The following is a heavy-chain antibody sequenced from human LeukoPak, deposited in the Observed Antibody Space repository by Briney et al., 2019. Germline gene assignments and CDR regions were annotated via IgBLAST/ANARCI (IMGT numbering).Heavy chain of an antibody. D-gene: IGHD6-13*01. CDR2: IYYSGST. V-gene: IGHV4-59*01. CDR3: ARAAAGTGTIYYYMDV. CDR1: GGSISSYY. Sequence: PSETLSLTCTVSGGSISSYYWSWIRQPPGKGLEWIGYIYYSGSTNYNPSLKSRVTISVDTSKNQFSLKLSSVTAADTAVYYCARAAAGTGTIYYYMDVWGKGTTVTISS. J-gene: IGHJ6*03.